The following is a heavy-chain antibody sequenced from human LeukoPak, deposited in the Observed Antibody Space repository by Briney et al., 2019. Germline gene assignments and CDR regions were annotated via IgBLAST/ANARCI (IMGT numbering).Heavy chain of an antibody. Sequence: GGSLRLSCAVSGFTFSNYGMHWVRQAPGKGLEWVAVISDDGNNEYYVDSVKGRFTISRDNSQNTLFLQMNSLRVEDTAVYYCAAGLLGCRGGSCYPTDYWGQGTLVTVSS. J-gene: IGHJ4*02. CDR2: ISDDGNNE. CDR3: AAGLLGCRGGSCYPTDY. CDR1: GFTFSNYG. V-gene: IGHV3-30*03. D-gene: IGHD2-15*01.